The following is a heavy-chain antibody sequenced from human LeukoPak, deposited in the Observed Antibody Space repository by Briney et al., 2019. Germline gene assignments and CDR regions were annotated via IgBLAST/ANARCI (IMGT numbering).Heavy chain of an antibody. J-gene: IGHJ4*02. CDR1: GGSISSGGYY. CDR3: ARDHSHYFDY. Sequence: SQTLSLTCTVSGGSISSGGYYWSWIRQPPRKGLEWIGYIYHSGSTYYNPSLKSRVTISVDRSKNQFSLKLSSVTAADTAVYYCARDHSHYFDYWGQGTLVTVSS. CDR2: IYHSGST. D-gene: IGHD2-15*01. V-gene: IGHV4-30-2*01.